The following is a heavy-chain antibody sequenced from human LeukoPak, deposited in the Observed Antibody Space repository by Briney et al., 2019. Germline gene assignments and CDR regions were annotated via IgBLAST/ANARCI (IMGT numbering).Heavy chain of an antibody. CDR3: ARVHWGSGSYRDY. CDR2: ISSSSSYI. D-gene: IGHD3-10*01. V-gene: IGHV3-21*01. Sequence: GGSLRLSCAASGFTFSSHSMNWVRQAPGKGLEWVSSISSSSSYIYYADSVKGRFTISRDNAKNSLYLQMNSLRAEDTAVYYCARVHWGSGSYRDYWGQGTLVTVSS. J-gene: IGHJ4*02. CDR1: GFTFSSHS.